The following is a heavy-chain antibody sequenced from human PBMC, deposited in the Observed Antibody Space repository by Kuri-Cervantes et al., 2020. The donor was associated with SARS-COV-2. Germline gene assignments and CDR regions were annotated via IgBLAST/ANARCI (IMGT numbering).Heavy chain of an antibody. CDR1: GFTFSSYS. CDR2: ISSSGSTI. D-gene: IGHD3-16*01. Sequence: GESLKISCAASGFTFSSYSMNWVRQAPGKGLEWVSYISSSGSTIYYADSVKGRFTISRDNAKNSLYLQMNSLRAEDTAVYYCARGMITFGGAYSPFDYWGQGTRVTGYS. CDR3: ARGMITFGGAYSPFDY. J-gene: IGHJ4*02. V-gene: IGHV3-48*04.